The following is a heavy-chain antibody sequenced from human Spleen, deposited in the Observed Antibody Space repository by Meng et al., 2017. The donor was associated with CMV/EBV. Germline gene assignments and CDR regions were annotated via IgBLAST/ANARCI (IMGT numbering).Heavy chain of an antibody. CDR2: IRYDGSNE. D-gene: IGHD3-22*01. V-gene: IGHV3-30*02. CDR1: AFSFSSYG. CDR3: AGLHYYDSSGYLSGYGMDV. J-gene: IGHJ6*02. Sequence: GGSLRLSCAASAFSFSSYGMHWVRQGPGRGLEWAAFIRYDGSNECYADSVKGRFTISRDNSKNTLYLQMNSLRAEDTAVYYCAGLHYYDSSGYLSGYGMDVWGQGTTVTVSS.